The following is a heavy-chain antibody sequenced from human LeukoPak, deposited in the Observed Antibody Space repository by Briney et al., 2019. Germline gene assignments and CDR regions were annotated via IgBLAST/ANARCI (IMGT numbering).Heavy chain of an antibody. D-gene: IGHD3-10*01. CDR3: ARESELLWFGELSQFDY. CDR1: GGPISSANYY. Sequence: PSQTLSLTCTVSGGPISSANYYWSWIRQPAGKGLEWIGRIYTSGSTNYNPSLKSRVTISIDTSKNQFSLKLSSVTAADTAVYYCARESELLWFGELSQFDYWGQGTLVTVSS. V-gene: IGHV4-61*02. CDR2: IYTSGST. J-gene: IGHJ4*02.